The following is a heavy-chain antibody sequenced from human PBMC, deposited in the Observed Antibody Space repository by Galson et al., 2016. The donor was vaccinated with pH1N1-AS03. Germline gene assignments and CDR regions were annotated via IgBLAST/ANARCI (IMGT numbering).Heavy chain of an antibody. J-gene: IGHJ4*02. V-gene: IGHV6-1*01. D-gene: IGHD1-1*01. CDR1: GDSVSGSRGVA. Sequence: CAISGDSVSGSRGVAWNWIRQSPSRGLEWLGRTFYWSKWSNDYAESVNSRITIDPDTSNNQFSLHLNSVTPEDTAIYFCARGNNSGFGYWGQGTPVTVSS. CDR3: ARGNNSGFGY. CDR2: TFYWSKWSN.